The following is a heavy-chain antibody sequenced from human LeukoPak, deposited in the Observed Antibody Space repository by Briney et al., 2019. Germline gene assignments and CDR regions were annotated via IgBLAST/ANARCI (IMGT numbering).Heavy chain of an antibody. Sequence: SVKVSCKASGGTFSSYAISWVRQAPGQGLEWMGRIIPILGIANYAQKFQGRVTITADKSTSTAYMELSSLRSEDTAVYYCARGGLIAYDFWSGYYYLTEWGQGTLVTVSS. CDR2: IIPILGIA. CDR1: GGTFSSYA. D-gene: IGHD3-3*01. CDR3: ARGGLIAYDFWSGYYYLTE. V-gene: IGHV1-69*04. J-gene: IGHJ4*02.